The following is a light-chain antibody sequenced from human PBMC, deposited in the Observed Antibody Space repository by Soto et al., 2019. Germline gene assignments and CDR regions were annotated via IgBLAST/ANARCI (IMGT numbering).Light chain of an antibody. V-gene: IGKV3-15*01. Sequence: EIVKTQSPATLSVSPGDGATLSCRASQGIGDTLPWYQQKPGQTPRLLIYDTSIRATGVPARFSGSRSGAEFTLAISSLLSEDFAVDYCQEYGTWPLTFGGGTKVESK. CDR2: DTS. CDR1: QGIGDT. CDR3: QEYGTWPLT. J-gene: IGKJ4*01.